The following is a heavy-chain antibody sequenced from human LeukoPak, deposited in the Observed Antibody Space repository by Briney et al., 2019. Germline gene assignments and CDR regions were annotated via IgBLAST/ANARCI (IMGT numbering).Heavy chain of an antibody. CDR2: INPNSGGT. J-gene: IGHJ4*02. CDR1: GYTFTGYY. CDR3: ARDLIVVVPAAQPPDY. Sequence: ASVKVSCKASGYTFTGYYMHWVRQAPGQGLEWMGWINPNSGGTNYAQKFQGRVTMTRDTSISTAYMELSRLRSDDTAVYYCARDLIVVVPAAQPPDYWGQGTLVTVSS. V-gene: IGHV1-2*02. D-gene: IGHD2-2*01.